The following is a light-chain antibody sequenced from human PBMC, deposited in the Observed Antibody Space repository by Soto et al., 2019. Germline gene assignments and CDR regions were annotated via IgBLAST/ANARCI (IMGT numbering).Light chain of an antibody. J-gene: IGKJ2*01. V-gene: IGKV3-15*01. CDR1: HNVNNN. CDR2: GAS. CDR3: QQYNNWPPDT. Sequence: DIILTQSPASLSVSPWEIANLACRASHNVNNNLAWYHQKRGQAPSLIIYGASTRATGIPVRFSGSGSATEFTLTSASLQSEDFAVYFCQQYNNWPPDTFGQGKKREIK.